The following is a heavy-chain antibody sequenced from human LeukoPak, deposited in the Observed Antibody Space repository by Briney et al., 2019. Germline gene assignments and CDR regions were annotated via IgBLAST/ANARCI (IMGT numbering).Heavy chain of an antibody. D-gene: IGHD1-26*01. Sequence: PGGSLRLSCAASGFTFSSYSMNWVRQAPGKGLEWVSSISSSSYIYYADSVKGRFTISRDNAKNSLYLQMNSLRAEDTAVYYCARSGVVVGAPVAFDIWGQGTMATVSS. CDR2: ISSSSYI. J-gene: IGHJ3*02. CDR1: GFTFSSYS. V-gene: IGHV3-21*01. CDR3: ARSGVVVGAPVAFDI.